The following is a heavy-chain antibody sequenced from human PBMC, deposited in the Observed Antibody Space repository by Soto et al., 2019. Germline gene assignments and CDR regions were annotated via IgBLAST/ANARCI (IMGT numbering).Heavy chain of an antibody. Sequence: QVQLQQWGAGPLRPLETLSLTCGVSGGSFSGYYWAWIRQSPGKGLEWIGEINDGGSINYNPSLKSRFRISVDTSKNHYSLNLRSVTAADTAVYYCAREIHDILTGPPWVWYFDLWGRCTLVTVSS. CDR3: AREIHDILTGPPWVWYFDL. CDR2: INDGGSI. J-gene: IGHJ2*01. V-gene: IGHV4-34*01. D-gene: IGHD3-9*01. CDR1: GGSFSGYY.